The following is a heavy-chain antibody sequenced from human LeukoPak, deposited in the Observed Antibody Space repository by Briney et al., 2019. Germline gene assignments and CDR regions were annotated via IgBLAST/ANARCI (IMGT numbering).Heavy chain of an antibody. CDR1: GFIFDDCA. CDR3: AKDDRSRNYYDSSGYGN. J-gene: IGHJ4*02. D-gene: IGHD3-22*01. V-gene: IGHV3-9*01. CDR2: ISWNSGSI. Sequence: PGGSLRLSCAASGFIFDDCAMHWVRQAPGKGLEWVSGISWNSGSIGYADSVKGRFTISRDNAKNSLYLQMNSLRAEDTALYYFAKDDRSRNYYDSSGYGNWGQGTLVTVSS.